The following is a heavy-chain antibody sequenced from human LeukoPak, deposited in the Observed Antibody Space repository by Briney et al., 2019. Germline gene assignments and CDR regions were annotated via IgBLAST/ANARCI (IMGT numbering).Heavy chain of an antibody. V-gene: IGHV3-23*01. Sequence: GGSLRLSCAASGFTFSRYAMSWVRQAPGKGLEWVSAVSGSGGSTYYADSVKGRFTIYRDNSKNTLYLQMNSLRVEDTAIYYCAKVDSGNYYYFDNWGQGTLVTVSS. D-gene: IGHD1-26*01. CDR1: GFTFSRYA. CDR2: VSGSGGST. J-gene: IGHJ4*02. CDR3: AKVDSGNYYYFDN.